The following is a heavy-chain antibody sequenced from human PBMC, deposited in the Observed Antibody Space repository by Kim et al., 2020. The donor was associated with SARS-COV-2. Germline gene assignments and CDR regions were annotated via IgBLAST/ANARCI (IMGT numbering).Heavy chain of an antibody. V-gene: IGHV1-46*01. CDR3: ARTELERPHYYYGMDV. D-gene: IGHD1-1*01. Sequence: KFQGRVTMTRDTSTSTVYMELSSLRSEDTAVYYCARTELERPHYYYGMDVWGQGTTVTVSS. J-gene: IGHJ6*02.